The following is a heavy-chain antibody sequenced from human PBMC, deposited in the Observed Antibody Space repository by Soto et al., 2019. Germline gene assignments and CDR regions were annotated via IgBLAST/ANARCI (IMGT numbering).Heavy chain of an antibody. CDR1: GGTFSSYA. D-gene: IGHD6-19*01. CDR2: IIPIFGTA. Sequence: SVKVSCKASGGTFSSYAISWVRQAPGQGLGWMGGIIPIFGTANYAQKFQGRVTITADESTSTAYMELSSLRSEDTAVYYCARDRIAVAGVPYRWFDPWGQGTLVTVSS. CDR3: ARDRIAVAGVPYRWFDP. J-gene: IGHJ5*02. V-gene: IGHV1-69*13.